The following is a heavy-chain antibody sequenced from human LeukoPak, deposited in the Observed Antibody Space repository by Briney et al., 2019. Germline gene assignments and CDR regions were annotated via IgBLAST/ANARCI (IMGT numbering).Heavy chain of an antibody. CDR2: ISSSSSAR. D-gene: IGHD3-22*01. V-gene: IGHV3-48*01. CDR1: GFTFSSHS. CDR3: ARGAYYYED. J-gene: IGHJ4*02. Sequence: GGSLRLTCAASGFTFSSHSMNWVRQAPGKGLEWVSYISSSSSARYYADSVKGRFTISRDNAKNSLYLQMNSLRAEDTAVYYCARGAYYYEDWGQGTLVTVSS.